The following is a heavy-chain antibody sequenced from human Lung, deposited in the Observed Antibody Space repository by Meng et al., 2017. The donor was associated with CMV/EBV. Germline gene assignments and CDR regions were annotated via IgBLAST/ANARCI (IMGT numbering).Heavy chain of an antibody. CDR2: IKHDGSER. Sequence: GESXKISCAASGFTFSSYWMKWVRQGPGKGLQWVATIKHDGSERYYVDSVKGRFSISRDNAKNSLHLQMNSLTAEDTAVYYCARENWYAGDYWGQGPLVTVSS. J-gene: IGHJ4*02. CDR1: GFTFSSYW. D-gene: IGHD1-1*01. CDR3: ARENWYAGDY. V-gene: IGHV3-7*01.